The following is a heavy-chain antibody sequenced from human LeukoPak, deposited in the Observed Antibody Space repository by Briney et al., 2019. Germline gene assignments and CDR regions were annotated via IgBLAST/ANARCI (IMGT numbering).Heavy chain of an antibody. CDR2: INHSGST. D-gene: IGHD6-19*01. CDR1: GGSFSGYY. J-gene: IGHJ4*02. V-gene: IGHV4-34*01. Sequence: SETLSLTCAVYGGSFSGYYWSWIRQPPGKGLEWIGEINHSGSTNYNPSLKSRVTISVDTSKNQFSLKLSSVTAADTAVYYCARDVNIAVAGTVFDYWGQGTLVTVSS. CDR3: ARDVNIAVAGTVFDY.